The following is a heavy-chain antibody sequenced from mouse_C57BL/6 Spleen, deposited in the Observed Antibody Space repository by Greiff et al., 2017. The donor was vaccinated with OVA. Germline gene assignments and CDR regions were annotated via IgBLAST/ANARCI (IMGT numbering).Heavy chain of an antibody. V-gene: IGHV10-1*01. D-gene: IGHD2-5*01. J-gene: IGHJ4*01. CDR3: VRHGYYSNFYAMDY. Sequence: EVQVVESGGGLVQPKGSLKLSCAASGFSFNTYAMNWVRQAPGKGLEWVARIRSKSNNYATYYADSVKDRFTISRDDSESMLYLQMNNLKTEDTAMYYCVRHGYYSNFYAMDYWGQGTSVTVSS. CDR1: GFSFNTYA. CDR2: IRSKSNNYAT.